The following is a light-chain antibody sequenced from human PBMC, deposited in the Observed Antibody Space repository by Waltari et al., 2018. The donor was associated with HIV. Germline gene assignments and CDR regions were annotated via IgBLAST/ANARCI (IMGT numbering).Light chain of an antibody. CDR1: DLPDHY. J-gene: IGLJ3*02. CDR3: QSADSSETLGV. CDR2: KDK. V-gene: IGLV3-25*03. Sequence: YELTQPPSVSVSPGQTAKIICSGDDLPDHYANWYRQSPGQAPVLVIYKDKERPSGIPERFSGSSSGTTATLTISGVLEEDEADYYCQSADSSETLGVFGGGTKLTVL.